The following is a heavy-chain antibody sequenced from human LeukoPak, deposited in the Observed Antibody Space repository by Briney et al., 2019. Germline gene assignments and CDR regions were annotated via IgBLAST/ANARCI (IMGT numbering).Heavy chain of an antibody. CDR2: INPNSGGT. D-gene: IGHD3-10*01. Sequence: ASVKVSCKASGYTFTGYYMHWVRQAPGQGLEWMGWINPNSGGTNYAQKFQGWVTMTRDTSISTAYMELRSLRSDDTAMYYCARGRDYGSGSYTYYYGMDVWGQGTTVTVSS. V-gene: IGHV1-2*04. J-gene: IGHJ6*02. CDR3: ARGRDYGSGSYTYYYGMDV. CDR1: GYTFTGYY.